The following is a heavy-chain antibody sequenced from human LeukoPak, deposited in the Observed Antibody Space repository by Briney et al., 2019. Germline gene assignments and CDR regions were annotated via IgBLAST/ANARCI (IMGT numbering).Heavy chain of an antibody. CDR3: ATSRYLVVVVAATPTYYYYGMDV. D-gene: IGHD2-15*01. CDR1: GGTFSSYA. CDR2: IIPILGIA. J-gene: IGHJ6*02. V-gene: IGHV1-69*04. Sequence: SVKVSCKASGGTFSSYAISWVRQAPGQGLEWMGRIIPILGIANYAQKFQGRVTITADKSTSTVYMELSSLRSEDTAVYYCATSRYLVVVVAATPTYYYYGMDVWGQGTTVTVSS.